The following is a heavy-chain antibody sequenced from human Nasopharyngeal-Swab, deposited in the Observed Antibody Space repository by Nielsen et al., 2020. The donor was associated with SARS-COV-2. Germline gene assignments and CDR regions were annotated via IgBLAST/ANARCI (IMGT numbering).Heavy chain of an antibody. CDR1: GFTFDDYA. CDR2: ISWNSGSI. V-gene: IGHV3-9*01. D-gene: IGHD3-3*01. CDR3: ARDKFWSGYYSWFDP. J-gene: IGHJ5*02. Sequence: SLKISCAASGFTFDDYAMHWVRQAPGKGLEWVSGISWNSGSIGYADSVKGRFTISRDNAKNSLYLQMNSLRAEDTALYYCARDKFWSGYYSWFDPWGQETLVTVSS.